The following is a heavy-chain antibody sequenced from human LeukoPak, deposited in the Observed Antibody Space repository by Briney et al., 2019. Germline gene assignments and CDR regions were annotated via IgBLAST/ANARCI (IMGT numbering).Heavy chain of an antibody. D-gene: IGHD5-12*01. V-gene: IGHV1-46*01. CDR2: INPSGGST. J-gene: IGHJ4*02. CDR1: GYTFTSYY. CDR3: ARDPRRGGGYNYFDY. Sequence: ASVKVSCKASGYTFTSYYMHWVRQAPGQGLEWMGIINPSGGSTSYAQKFQGRVTMTRDTSTSTVYMELSSLRSEDTAVYYCARDPRRGGGYNYFDYWGQGTLVTVSS.